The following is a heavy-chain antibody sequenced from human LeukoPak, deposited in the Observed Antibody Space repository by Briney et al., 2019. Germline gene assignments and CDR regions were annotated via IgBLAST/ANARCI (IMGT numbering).Heavy chain of an antibody. D-gene: IGHD4-17*01. J-gene: IGHJ4*02. CDR2: LIPIFDTP. V-gene: IGHV1-69*13. CDR1: GGSFLTYA. CDR3: AIASRMTTVTYYFEH. Sequence: ASVRVSRMAPGGSFLTYALNWVRQVPGQGREWVGGLIPIFDTPNFAQRFRDRVTITANQAAPIAYLELSRLTSEDTVVYYCAIASRMTTVTYYFEHWGQGTQVTVS.